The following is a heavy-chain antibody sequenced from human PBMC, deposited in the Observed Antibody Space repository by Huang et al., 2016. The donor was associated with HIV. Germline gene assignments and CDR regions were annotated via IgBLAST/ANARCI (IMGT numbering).Heavy chain of an antibody. V-gene: IGHV3-21*01. CDR1: GFTFSSYS. CDR3: ARARYYGSGHYYMDV. D-gene: IGHD3-10*01. J-gene: IGHJ6*03. Sequence: EVQLVESGGGLVKPGGSLRLSCAASGFTFSSYSMNWVRQARGKGVEWGSSISSSSSYIYYADSVKGRFTISRDNAKNSLYLQMNSLRAEDTAVYYCARARYYGSGHYYMDVWGKGTTVTVSS. CDR2: ISSSSSYI.